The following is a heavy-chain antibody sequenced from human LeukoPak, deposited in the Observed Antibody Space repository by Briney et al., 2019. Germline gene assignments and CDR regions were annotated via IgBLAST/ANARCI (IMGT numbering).Heavy chain of an antibody. CDR2: INPSGGNT. CDR3: AREVVGTTIKNFDS. V-gene: IGHV1-46*01. Sequence: WASVKVSCKASGDISSSDYIHWVRQAPGQGLEWMGTINPSGGNTGYAQKFHGRVSMTRDTSTSTVYMDLSSLKSEDTAMYYCAREVVGTTIKNFDSWGQGTLVTVS. J-gene: IGHJ4*02. D-gene: IGHD4-11*01. CDR1: GDISSSDY.